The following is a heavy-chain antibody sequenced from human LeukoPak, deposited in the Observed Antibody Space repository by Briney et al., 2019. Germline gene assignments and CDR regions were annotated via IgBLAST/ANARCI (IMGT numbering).Heavy chain of an antibody. V-gene: IGHV3-30*18. CDR3: AKDPPPFAAAAFFDY. CDR1: GFTFVYYG. CDR2: ISYDGSNK. J-gene: IGHJ4*02. D-gene: IGHD6-13*01. Sequence: GGSLRLSCAASGFTFVYYGMHWVRQAPGKGLEWVALISYDGSNKYYTDSVKGRFTISRDNSKNTLYLQMNSLRAEDTAVYYCAKDPPPFAAAAFFDYWGQGTLVTVSS.